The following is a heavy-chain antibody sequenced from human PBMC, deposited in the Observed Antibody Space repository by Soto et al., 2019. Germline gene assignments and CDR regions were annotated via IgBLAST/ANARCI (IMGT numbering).Heavy chain of an antibody. D-gene: IGHD4-17*01. CDR3: ARHGFYGDYSSNYFDP. CDR2: IYPSDSDT. J-gene: IGHJ5*02. V-gene: IGHV5-51*01. Sequence: PGESLKISCKGSGYGFTNYWIAWVRQMPGKGLEYMGIIYPSDSDTRYSPSFQGQVTISADKSISTAYLQWSSLKASDTAIYYCARHGFYGDYSSNYFDPWGQGTLVTVSS. CDR1: GYGFTNYW.